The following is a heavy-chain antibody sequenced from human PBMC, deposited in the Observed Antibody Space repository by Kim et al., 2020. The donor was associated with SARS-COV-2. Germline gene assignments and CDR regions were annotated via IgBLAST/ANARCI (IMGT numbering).Heavy chain of an antibody. CDR3: AKEEGGPGGADYGDYELYYYYYGMDV. D-gene: IGHD4-17*01. V-gene: IGHV3-33*06. CDR2: IWNDGSNK. J-gene: IGHJ6*02. CDR1: GFTFSSYG. Sequence: GGSLRLSCAASGFTFSSYGMHWVRQAPGKGLEWVAVIWNDGSNKYYADSVKGRFTISRDNSKNTLYLQMNSLRAEDTAVYYCAKEEGGPGGADYGDYELYYYYYGMDVWGQGTTVTVSS.